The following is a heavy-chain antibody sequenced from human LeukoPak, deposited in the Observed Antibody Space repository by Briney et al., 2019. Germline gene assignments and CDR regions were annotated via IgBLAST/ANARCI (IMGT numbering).Heavy chain of an antibody. D-gene: IGHD4-17*01. CDR2: IIPIFGTA. CDR3: ASGPILYGDYSLYYFDY. J-gene: IGHJ4*02. V-gene: IGHV1-69*06. CDR1: GYTFTSYD. Sequence: GASVKVSCKASGYTFTSYDINWVRQATGQGLEWMGGIIPIFGTANYAQKFQGRVTITADKSTSTAYVELSSLRSEDTAVYYCASGPILYGDYSLYYFDYWGQGTLVTVSS.